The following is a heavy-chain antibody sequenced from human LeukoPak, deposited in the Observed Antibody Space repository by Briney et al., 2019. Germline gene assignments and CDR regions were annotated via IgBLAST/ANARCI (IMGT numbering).Heavy chain of an antibody. Sequence: GGSLRLSCAASGFTFSSYAMSWVRQAPGKGLEWASVIYSGGSTYYADSVKGRFTISRDNSKNTLYLQMNSLRAEDTAVYYCAREGDGYIDYWGQGTLVTVSS. CDR3: AREGDGYIDY. D-gene: IGHD5-24*01. J-gene: IGHJ4*02. V-gene: IGHV3-66*01. CDR1: GFTFSSYA. CDR2: IYSGGST.